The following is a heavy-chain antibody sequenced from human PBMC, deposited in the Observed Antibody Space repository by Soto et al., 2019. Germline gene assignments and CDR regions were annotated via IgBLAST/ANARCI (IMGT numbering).Heavy chain of an antibody. Sequence: VASGGVLVQPGGSLRLSCVASGFTFESHWMHWVRQAPGEGLVWVSRIKTDGYAAAYADSVKGRFTISRDNTKNTVYLQMNSLRADDTAVYFCVRESGVAADCWGQGALVTVSS. J-gene: IGHJ4*02. CDR3: VRESGVAADC. D-gene: IGHD6-19*01. CDR1: GFTFESHW. V-gene: IGHV3-74*01. CDR2: IKTDGYAA.